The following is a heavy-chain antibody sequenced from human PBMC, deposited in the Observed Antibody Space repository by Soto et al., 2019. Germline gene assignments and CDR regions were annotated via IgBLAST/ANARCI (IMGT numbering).Heavy chain of an antibody. CDR3: AKDLYMDGYKCDLFDY. CDR1: GFNFRGYC. D-gene: IGHD5-12*01. CDR2: LIIVGLGT. Sequence: SGFNFRGYCIPWIDPPRGEVLVGVSRLIIVGLGTYYAGAVKGRFNISRDNYKNTLYLQMNSLRAEDTAVYYCAKDLYMDGYKCDLFDYWGQGTLVTVSS. J-gene: IGHJ4*02. V-gene: IGHV3-74*01.